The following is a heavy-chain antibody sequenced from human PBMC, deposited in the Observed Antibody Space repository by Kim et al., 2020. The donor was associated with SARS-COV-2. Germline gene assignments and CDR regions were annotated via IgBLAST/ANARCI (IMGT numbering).Heavy chain of an antibody. CDR2: IYSGGST. J-gene: IGHJ3*02. CDR3: ASVEMATTGTTDAFDI. V-gene: IGHV3-53*04. D-gene: IGHD1-1*01. CDR1: GFTVSSNY. Sequence: GGSPRLSCAASGFTVSSNYMSWVRQAPGKGLEWVSVIYSGGSTYYADSVKGRFTISRHNSKNTLYLQMNSLRAEDTAVYYCASVEMATTGTTDAFDIWGQGTMVTVSS.